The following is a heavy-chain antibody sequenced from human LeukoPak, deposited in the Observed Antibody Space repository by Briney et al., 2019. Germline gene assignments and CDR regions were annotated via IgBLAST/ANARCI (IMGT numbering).Heavy chain of an antibody. CDR3: ARVGLAYCGGDCYSGPEWYFDL. D-gene: IGHD2-21*02. CDR2: IYYSGNT. CDR1: GVSISSSNSY. V-gene: IGHV4-39*01. J-gene: IGHJ2*01. Sequence: SETLSLTCTVSGVSISSSNSYWGWIRQPPGKGLEWIGSIYYSGNTYYNASLKSQVSISIDTSKNQFSLRLTSVTAADTAVYYCARVGLAYCGGDCYSGPEWYFDLWGRGTLVTVSS.